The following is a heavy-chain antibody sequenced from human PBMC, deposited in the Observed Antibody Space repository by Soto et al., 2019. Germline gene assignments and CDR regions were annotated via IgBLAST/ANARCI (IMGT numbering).Heavy chain of an antibody. Sequence: ASVKVSCKASGYTFTGYYMHWVRQAPGQGLEWMGWINPNSGGTNYAQKFQGWVTMTRDTSISTAYMELSRLRSDDTAVYYCARDLRYGGNRRTNWYFDLWGRGTLVTVSS. CDR1: GYTFTGYY. CDR2: INPNSGGT. V-gene: IGHV1-2*04. D-gene: IGHD4-17*01. CDR3: ARDLRYGGNRRTNWYFDL. J-gene: IGHJ2*01.